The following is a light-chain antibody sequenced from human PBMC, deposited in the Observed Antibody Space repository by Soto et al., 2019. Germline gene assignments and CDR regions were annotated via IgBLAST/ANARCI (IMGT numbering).Light chain of an antibody. CDR1: QGIRND. CDR3: QHYNSYSEA. J-gene: IGKJ1*01. Sequence: IQLTQSPSFLSASVGDKVTITCRASQGIRNDLGWYQQKPGKAPKLLIYAASSLQSGVPSRFSGSGSGTDFTLTISSLQPEDFATYYCQHYNSYSEAFGQGTKVDIK. CDR2: AAS. V-gene: IGKV1-6*01.